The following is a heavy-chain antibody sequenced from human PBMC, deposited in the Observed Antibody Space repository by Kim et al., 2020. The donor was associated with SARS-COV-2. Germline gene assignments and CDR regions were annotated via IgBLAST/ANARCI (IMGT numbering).Heavy chain of an antibody. V-gene: IGHV4-34*01. CDR2: T. J-gene: IGHJ4*02. D-gene: IGHD3-16*01. CDR3: ALEGGTGPFDY. Sequence: TNHNPTLTSRVTISVDTSKNQFSLELSSVTAADTAVYYCALEGGTGPFDYWGQGTLVTVSS.